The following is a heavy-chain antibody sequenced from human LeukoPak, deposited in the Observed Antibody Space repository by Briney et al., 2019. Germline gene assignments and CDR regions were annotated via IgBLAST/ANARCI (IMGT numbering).Heavy chain of an antibody. D-gene: IGHD3-10*01. J-gene: IGHJ6*03. CDR3: ARKSMVQHMDV. CDR2: IDTNTGNP. V-gene: IGHV7-4-1*01. CDR1: GYTFTRDA. Sequence: GASVKVSCKASGYTFTRDAMNWVRQAPGQGLDYMGWIDTNTGNPTYAQGFTRRFVFSLDTSVSTAYLQIFSLKAEDTAVYYCARKSMVQHMDVWGNGTTVTVSS.